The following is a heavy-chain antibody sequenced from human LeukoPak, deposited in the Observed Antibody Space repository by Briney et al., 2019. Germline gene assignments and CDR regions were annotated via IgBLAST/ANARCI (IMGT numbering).Heavy chain of an antibody. CDR1: GYRYDSYW. CDR2: IYPGDSDT. Sequence: RGESLKISCKGSGYRYDSYWIGWVRQMPGKGLEWMGIIYPGDSDTRYSPSFQGQVTISADKSISTADLQWSSLKASDTAMYYCARREGIQSSKNFDYWGQGTLVTVSS. J-gene: IGHJ4*02. V-gene: IGHV5-51*01. D-gene: IGHD5-18*01. CDR3: ARREGIQSSKNFDY.